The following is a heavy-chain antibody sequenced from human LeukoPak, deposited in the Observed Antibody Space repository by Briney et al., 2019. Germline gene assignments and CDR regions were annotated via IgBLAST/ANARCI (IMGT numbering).Heavy chain of an antibody. D-gene: IGHD6-19*01. CDR1: GSTFSDYY. V-gene: IGHV3-11*03. J-gene: IGHJ4*02. Sequence: GGSLRLSCAASGSTFSDYYMSWIRQAPGKGLEWVSYISSSSSYTNYADSVKGRFTISRDNAKNSLYLQMNSLRAEDTAVYYCARTNIAVAGTVGGYYFDYWGQGTLVTVSS. CDR3: ARTNIAVAGTVGGYYFDY. CDR2: ISSSSSYT.